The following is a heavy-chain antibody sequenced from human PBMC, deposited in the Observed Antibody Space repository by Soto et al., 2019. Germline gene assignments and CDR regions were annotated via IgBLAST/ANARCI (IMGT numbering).Heavy chain of an antibody. V-gene: IGHV6-1*01. CDR1: GDSVSSNNVA. J-gene: IGHJ5*02. D-gene: IGHD3-3*01. CDR3: ARDFWSGSGWFDP. CDR2: TYYRSKWYN. Sequence: SQTLSLTCVISGDSVSSNNVAWNWIRQSPSRGLEWLGRTYYRSKWYNNYAVSVKSRTTINADTSKNQFSLQLASVTPEDTAVYYCARDFWSGSGWFDPWGQGTLVTVSS.